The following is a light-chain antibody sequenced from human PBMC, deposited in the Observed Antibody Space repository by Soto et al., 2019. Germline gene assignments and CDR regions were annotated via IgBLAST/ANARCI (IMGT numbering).Light chain of an antibody. J-gene: IGLJ3*02. CDR3: QVWDSSSDHRV. Sequence: SYELTQPPSVSVAPGKTARITCGGNNIGTKSVHWYQQKAGQAPVVVIYYDSERPSGIPERFSGSNSGNTATLTISRVEAGDEADYYCQVWDSSSDHRVFGGGTKLTVL. V-gene: IGLV3-21*04. CDR2: YDS. CDR1: NIGTKS.